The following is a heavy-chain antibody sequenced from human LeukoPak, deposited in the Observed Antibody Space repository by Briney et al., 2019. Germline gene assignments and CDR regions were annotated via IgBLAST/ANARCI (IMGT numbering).Heavy chain of an antibody. CDR3: ARGYGGNPPALFDY. J-gene: IGHJ4*02. D-gene: IGHD4-23*01. Sequence: SETLSLTCTVSGGSISSYYWSWIRQPPGKGLEWIGYIYYSGSTNYNPSLKSRVTISVDTSKNQFSLKLISVTAADTAVYYCARGYGGNPPALFDYWGQGILVTVSS. CDR1: GGSISSYY. V-gene: IGHV4-59*01. CDR2: IYYSGST.